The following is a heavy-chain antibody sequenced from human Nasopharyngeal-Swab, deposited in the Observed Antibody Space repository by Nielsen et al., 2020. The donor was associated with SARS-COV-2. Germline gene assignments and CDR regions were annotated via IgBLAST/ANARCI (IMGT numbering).Heavy chain of an antibody. J-gene: IGHJ4*02. CDR1: GGSISSYY. V-gene: IGHV4-59*01. CDR3: ARDSSGWHY. CDR2: IYYSGST. Sequence: SETLSLTCTVSGGSISSYYWSWIRQPPGKGLEWIGYIYYSGSTNYNPSLKSRVTISVDTSKNQFSLRLNSVTSADTAMYYCARDSSGWHYWGQGTRVTVSS. D-gene: IGHD6-19*01.